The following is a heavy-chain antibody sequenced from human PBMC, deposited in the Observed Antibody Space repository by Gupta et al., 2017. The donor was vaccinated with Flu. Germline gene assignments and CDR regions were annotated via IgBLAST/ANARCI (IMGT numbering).Heavy chain of an antibody. V-gene: IGHV1-18*01. CDR1: GYTFTSYG. Sequence: QVQLVQSGAEVKKPGASVKVYCKASGYTFTSYGISWVRQAPGQGLEWMGWISAYNGNTNYAQKLQGRVTMTTDTSTSTAYMELRSLRSDDTAVYYCARESEHDFWSGYYTGAFDIWGQGTMVTVSS. CDR3: ARESEHDFWSGYYTGAFDI. D-gene: IGHD3-3*01. J-gene: IGHJ3*02. CDR2: ISAYNGNT.